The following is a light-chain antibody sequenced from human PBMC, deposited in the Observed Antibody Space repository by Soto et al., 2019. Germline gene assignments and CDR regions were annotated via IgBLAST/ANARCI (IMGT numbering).Light chain of an antibody. CDR1: QSIAYS. V-gene: IGKV1-39*01. Sequence: DIQMTQSPSSVSASVGDRVIITCRASQSIAYSLNWYQQRPGKAPNLLISAASGLQSGVPSRFSGSGSGTEFTLTITSLQPEDFATYYCQQSYGTPRTFGQGTKLGIK. J-gene: IGKJ2*02. CDR2: AAS. CDR3: QQSYGTPRT.